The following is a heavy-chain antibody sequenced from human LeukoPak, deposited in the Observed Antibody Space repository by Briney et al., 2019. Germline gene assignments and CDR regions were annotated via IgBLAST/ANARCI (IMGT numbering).Heavy chain of an antibody. D-gene: IGHD4-23*01. CDR2: ISYDGSNK. CDR3: ARTYSTVGDGYYGMDV. J-gene: IGHJ6*02. CDR1: VFTFSSYG. V-gene: IGHV3-30*03. Sequence: GGSLRLSCAASVFTFSSYGMQWVRQPPGKGLEWVAVISYDGSNKYYAGSVKGRFTIARDNSKNTLYLQMNSLRAEDTAVYYCARTYSTVGDGYYGMDVWGQGTTVTVSS.